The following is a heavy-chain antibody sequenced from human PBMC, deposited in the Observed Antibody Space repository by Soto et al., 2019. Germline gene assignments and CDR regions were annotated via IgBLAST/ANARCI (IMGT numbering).Heavy chain of an antibody. V-gene: IGHV3-48*02. CDR3: ARGSSNWAYYFDF. D-gene: IGHD6-13*01. CDR2: ITSSGTTV. J-gene: IGHJ4*02. Sequence: EVHLVESGGGLVQPGGSLRLSCAASGFTFSSYSLNWVRQAPGKGLEWVSYITSSGTTVYYADSVRGRFTISRDNVKTSLYLQMTSLRDDDTAVYYCARGSSNWAYYFDFWGQGTLVTVSS. CDR1: GFTFSSYS.